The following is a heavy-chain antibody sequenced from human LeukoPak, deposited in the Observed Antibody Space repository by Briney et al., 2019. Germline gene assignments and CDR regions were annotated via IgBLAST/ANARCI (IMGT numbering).Heavy chain of an antibody. J-gene: IGHJ4*02. V-gene: IGHV1-2*02. CDR3: ARAGPATIVVVPAAFDY. CDR1: GYTFTGYY. Sequence: EASVKVSCTASGYTFTGYYMHWVRQAPGQGLEWMGWINPNSGGTNYAQKFQGRATMTRDTPISTAYMELSRLRSDDTAVYYCARAGPATIVVVPAAFDYWGQGTLVTVSS. D-gene: IGHD2-2*01. CDR2: INPNSGGT.